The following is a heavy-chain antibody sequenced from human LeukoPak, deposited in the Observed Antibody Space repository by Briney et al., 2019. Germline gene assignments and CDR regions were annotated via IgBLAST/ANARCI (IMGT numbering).Heavy chain of an antibody. CDR3: AKDFSDYGDYEDY. Sequence: PGGSLRLSCAASGFTFSSYAMSWVRQAPGKGLEWVSAISGSGGSTYYADSVKGPFSISRDNSKHTLYLQINSLRAEDTAVYYCAKDFSDYGDYEDYWGQGTLVTVSS. V-gene: IGHV3-23*01. J-gene: IGHJ4*02. D-gene: IGHD4-17*01. CDR2: ISGSGGST. CDR1: GFTFSSYA.